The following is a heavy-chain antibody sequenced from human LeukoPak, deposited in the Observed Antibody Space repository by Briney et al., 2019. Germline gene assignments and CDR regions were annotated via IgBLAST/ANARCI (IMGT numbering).Heavy chain of an antibody. Sequence: GGSLRLSCAASGFAFSDYSMNWVRQAPGKGLEWVSYISSSDNTIHYADSVKGRFTISRDNAKNSLYLEMNSLRDEGTAAYYCARVHRGYSYGRLDYWGQGTLVTVSS. CDR1: GFAFSDYS. J-gene: IGHJ4*02. D-gene: IGHD5-18*01. CDR3: ARVHRGYSYGRLDY. V-gene: IGHV3-48*02. CDR2: ISSSDNTI.